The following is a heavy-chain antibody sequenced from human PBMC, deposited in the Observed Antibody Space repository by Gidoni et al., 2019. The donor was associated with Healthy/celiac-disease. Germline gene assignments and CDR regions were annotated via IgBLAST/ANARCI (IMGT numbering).Heavy chain of an antibody. CDR3: ARVRITIFGVVTPLFDY. Sequence: QVQLVQSGAEVKKPGASVKVSCKASGYTCTSSAMKWVRQAPGPRLEWMGWNNAGNGNTKYSLKFQGRVTITRDTSASTAYMELSSLRSEDTAVYYCARVRITIFGVVTPLFDYWGQGTLVTVSS. CDR2: NNAGNGNT. CDR1: GYTCTSSA. V-gene: IGHV1-3*01. D-gene: IGHD3-3*01. J-gene: IGHJ4*02.